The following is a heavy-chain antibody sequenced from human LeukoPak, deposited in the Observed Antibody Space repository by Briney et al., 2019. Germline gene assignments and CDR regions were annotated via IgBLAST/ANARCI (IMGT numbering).Heavy chain of an antibody. Sequence: SETLSLTCSVYGGSFSGYYWNWIRQPPGKGLEWIGEITHSGSINSNPSLKSRVTISLDTSKSQFSLKLSSVTATDTAIYFCATSSYYDPSSRTAYYMDVRGKGTTVTVSS. CDR1: GGSFSGYY. CDR3: ATSSYYDPSSRTAYYMDV. V-gene: IGHV4-34*01. D-gene: IGHD3-22*01. CDR2: ITHSGSI. J-gene: IGHJ6*03.